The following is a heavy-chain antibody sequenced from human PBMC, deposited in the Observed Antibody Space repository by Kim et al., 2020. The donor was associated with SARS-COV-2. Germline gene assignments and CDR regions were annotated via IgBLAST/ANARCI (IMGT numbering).Heavy chain of an antibody. J-gene: IGHJ3*01. CDR1: GGSISSSNYY. Sequence: SETLSLTCNVSGGSISSSNYYWGWIRQPPGKGLEWIGSIHYSGSTYYNPSLKSRVTISVDTSKNQFSLKLSSVTAADTTVYYCARRSNRDAFDVWGQGS. V-gene: IGHV4-39*01. CDR3: ARRSNRDAFDV. CDR2: IHYSGST.